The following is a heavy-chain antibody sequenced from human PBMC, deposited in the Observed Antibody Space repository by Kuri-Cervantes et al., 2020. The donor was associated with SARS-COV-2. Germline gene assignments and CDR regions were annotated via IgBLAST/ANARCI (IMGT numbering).Heavy chain of an antibody. CDR1: GDTFTSYG. J-gene: IGHJ6*02. Sequence: ASVKVSCKASGDTFTSYGISWVRQAPGQGLEWMGWIIAYNGNTNYEQKLQGRVTMTTDTSTSTAYMELRSLRSDDTAGYYCAREGYYDSSGYFGDYVRMDVWGQGTTVTVSS. D-gene: IGHD3-22*01. V-gene: IGHV1-18*01. CDR2: IIAYNGNT. CDR3: AREGYYDSSGYFGDYVRMDV.